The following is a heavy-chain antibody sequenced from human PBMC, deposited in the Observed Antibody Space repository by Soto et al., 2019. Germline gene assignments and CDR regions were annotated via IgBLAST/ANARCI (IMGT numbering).Heavy chain of an antibody. CDR3: ARTNYIHHLPYYFDY. D-gene: IGHD1-7*01. CDR1: GGSISSGGYY. CDR2: IYYSGST. V-gene: IGHV4-31*03. J-gene: IGHJ4*02. Sequence: SETLSLTCTVSGGSISSGGYYWSWIRQHPGKGLEWIGYIYYSGSTYYNPSLKSRVTISVDTSKNQFSLKLSSVTAADTAVYYCARTNYIHHLPYYFDYWGQGTLVTVSS.